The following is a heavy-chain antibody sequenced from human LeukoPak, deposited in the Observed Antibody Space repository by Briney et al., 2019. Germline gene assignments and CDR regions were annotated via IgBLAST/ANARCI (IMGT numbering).Heavy chain of an antibody. CDR1: GGSVTSGSYY. V-gene: IGHV4-61*01. CDR2: IYYSGST. D-gene: IGHD4-17*01. CDR3: AREVTTTTYGLDV. Sequence: SETLSLTCTVSGGSVTSGSYYWSWIRQPPGKGLESIGYIYYSGSTNYNPSLKSRLTISLDTSKNQFSLRLSSVSAADTAVYYCAREVTTTTYGLDVWGQGTTVTVSS. J-gene: IGHJ6*02.